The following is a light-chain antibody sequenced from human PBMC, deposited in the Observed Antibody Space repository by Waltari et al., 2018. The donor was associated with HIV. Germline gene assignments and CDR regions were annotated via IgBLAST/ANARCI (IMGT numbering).Light chain of an antibody. CDR1: SGSVSSSYY. J-gene: IGLJ3*02. CDR3: VLYMGNGISV. CDR2: SPK. Sequence: QTVVTQEPSFSVSPGGTVTLTCGLSSGSVSSSYYPSWYQQTPGQAPRTLIYSPKTRSSGVPDRFSGSILGNKAALTITGAQADDESDYYCVLYMGNGISVFGGGTKLTVL. V-gene: IGLV8-61*01.